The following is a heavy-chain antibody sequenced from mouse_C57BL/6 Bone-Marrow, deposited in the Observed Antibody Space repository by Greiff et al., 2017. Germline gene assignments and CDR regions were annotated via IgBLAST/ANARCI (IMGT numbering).Heavy chain of an antibody. D-gene: IGHD4-1*01. Sequence: EVKLVESGGGLVQPGGSLKLSCAASGFTFSDYGMAWVRQAPRKGPEWVAFISNLAYSIYYADTVTGRFTISRENAKNTLYLEMSSLRSEDTAMYYCARRANWDVWYFDYWGQGTTLTVSS. CDR1: GFTFSDYG. CDR3: ARRANWDVWYFDY. V-gene: IGHV5-15*01. J-gene: IGHJ2*01. CDR2: ISNLAYSI.